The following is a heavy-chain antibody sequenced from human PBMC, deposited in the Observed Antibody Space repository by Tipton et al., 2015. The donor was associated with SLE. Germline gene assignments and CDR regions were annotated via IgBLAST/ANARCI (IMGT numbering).Heavy chain of an antibody. CDR1: GFTFSSYW. CDR2: IYPTGNS. D-gene: IGHD2-15*01. Sequence: LRLSCAASGFTFSSYWMHWVRQAPGKGLEWLAIIYPTGNSYFNPSLKSRVTIALDTSKNQVSLTLNSVIAADTAVYYCARGYCSDGVCYGFGCFDPWGPGTLVTVSS. V-gene: IGHV4-38-2*01. CDR3: ARGYCSDGVCYGFGCFDP. J-gene: IGHJ5*02.